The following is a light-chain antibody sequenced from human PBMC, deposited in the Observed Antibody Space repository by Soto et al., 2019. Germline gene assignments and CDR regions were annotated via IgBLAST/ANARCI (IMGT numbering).Light chain of an antibody. J-gene: IGKJ1*01. CDR3: QEYSSYSRT. CDR1: QSISSW. Sequence: DIQMTQSPSTLSASVGDRVTITCRASQSISSWLAWYQQKPGKAPKLLIYKASSLESGVPSRFSGSGAGRDFTLTISTLQPDDFETYYCQEYSSYSRTFGQGTKVDIK. V-gene: IGKV1-5*03. CDR2: KAS.